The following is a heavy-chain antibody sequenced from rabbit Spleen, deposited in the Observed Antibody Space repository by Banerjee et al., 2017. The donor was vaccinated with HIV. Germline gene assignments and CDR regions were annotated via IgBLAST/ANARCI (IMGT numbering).Heavy chain of an antibody. CDR2: IDTSSDST. CDR1: GFDLSSSRY. CDR3: TRDGAGGSYFAL. V-gene: IGHV1S43*01. D-gene: IGHD8-1*01. Sequence: QQQLEESGGGLVKPGASLILTCTASGFDLSSSRYMSWVRQAPGKGLEWIGFIDTSSDSTYYASWVNGRFSISRENAQNTVFLQMTSLTAADTATYFCTRDGAGGSYFALWGQGTLVTVS. J-gene: IGHJ4*01.